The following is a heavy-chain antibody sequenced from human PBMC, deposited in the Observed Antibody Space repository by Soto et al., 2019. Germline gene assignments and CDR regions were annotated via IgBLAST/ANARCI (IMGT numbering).Heavy chain of an antibody. Sequence: ESGPTLVNPTQTLTLTCTFSGFSLSTSGVGVGWIRQPPGKALEWLALIYWNDDKRYSPSLKSRHTITKDTSKNQVVLTMTNMDPVDTATYYCAHSPAVATTLWGPYYYYGMDVWGQGTTVTVSS. J-gene: IGHJ6*02. CDR1: GFSLSTSGVG. V-gene: IGHV2-5*01. CDR2: IYWNDDK. CDR3: AHSPAVATTLWGPYYYYGMDV. D-gene: IGHD5-12*01.